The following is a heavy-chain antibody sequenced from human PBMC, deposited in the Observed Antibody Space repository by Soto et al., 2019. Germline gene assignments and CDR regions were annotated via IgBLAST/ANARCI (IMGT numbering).Heavy chain of an antibody. CDR1: GGTFSSYA. Sequence: ASVKVSCKASGGTFSSYAISWVRQAPGQGLEWMGGIIPIFGTANYAQKFQGRVTITADESTSTAYMELSSLRSEDTAVYYCARESRSSGYFDYWGQGTLVTVSS. D-gene: IGHD6-19*01. CDR2: IIPIFGTA. CDR3: ARESRSSGYFDY. J-gene: IGHJ4*02. V-gene: IGHV1-69*13.